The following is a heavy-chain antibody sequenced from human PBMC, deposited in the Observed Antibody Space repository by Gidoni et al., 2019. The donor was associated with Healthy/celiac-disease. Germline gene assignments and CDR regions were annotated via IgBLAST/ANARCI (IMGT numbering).Heavy chain of an antibody. D-gene: IGHD3-10*01. CDR2: IWYDGSNK. V-gene: IGHV3-33*01. Sequence: QVQLVESGGGVVQPGRSLRLSCAASGFTFSSYGMHWVRQAPGKGLEWVAVIWYDGSNKYYADSVKGRFTISRDNSKNTLYLQMNSLRAEDTAVYYCAREGYYGSGSHLDYWGQGTLVTVSS. J-gene: IGHJ4*02. CDR3: AREGYYGSGSHLDY. CDR1: GFTFSSYG.